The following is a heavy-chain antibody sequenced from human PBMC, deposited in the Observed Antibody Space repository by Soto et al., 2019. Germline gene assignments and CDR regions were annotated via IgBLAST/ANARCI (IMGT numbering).Heavy chain of an antibody. Sequence: PSETLSLTCTVSGGPISSGGYYWSWIRQHPGKGLEWIGYIYYSGSTYYNPSLKSRVTISVDTSKNQFSLKLSSVTAADTAVYYCARDAYYDSSGLDYWGQGTLVTVSS. V-gene: IGHV4-31*03. CDR1: GGPISSGGYY. J-gene: IGHJ4*02. CDR3: ARDAYYDSSGLDY. D-gene: IGHD3-22*01. CDR2: IYYSGST.